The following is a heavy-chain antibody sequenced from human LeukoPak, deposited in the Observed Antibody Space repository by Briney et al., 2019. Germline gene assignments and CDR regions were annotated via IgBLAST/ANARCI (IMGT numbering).Heavy chain of an antibody. D-gene: IGHD4-11*01. CDR3: AEAYFSVTTDYYYGLDV. CDR1: GGSISSYY. V-gene: IGHV3-23*01. J-gene: IGHJ6*02. CDR2: ISASGGGT. Sequence: ETLSLTCTVSGGSISSYYWSWVRQAPGKGLQWVSAISASGGGTYYTDSVKGRFTISRDNSKNTLFLQMNSLRAEDTAVYYCAEAYFSVTTDYYYGLDVWGQGTTVTVSS.